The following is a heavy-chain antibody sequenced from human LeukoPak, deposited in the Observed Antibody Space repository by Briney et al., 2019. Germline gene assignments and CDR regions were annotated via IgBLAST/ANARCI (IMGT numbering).Heavy chain of an antibody. Sequence: GGSLRLSCAASGFTFSNYAMSWVRQAPGKGLEWVSNISGSGRGGATYYADSVKGRFTISRDNSKNTLYLQMNSLRAEDTAVYYRAKSGLNRFDYWGQGTLVTVSS. D-gene: IGHD2-15*01. CDR1: GFTFSNYA. CDR3: AKSGLNRFDY. J-gene: IGHJ4*02. CDR2: ISGSGRGGAT. V-gene: IGHV3-23*01.